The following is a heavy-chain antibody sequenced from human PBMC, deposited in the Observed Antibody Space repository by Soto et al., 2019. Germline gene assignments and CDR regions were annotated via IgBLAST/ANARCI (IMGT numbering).Heavy chain of an antibody. CDR1: GHGLSNYG. D-gene: IGHD4-17*01. V-gene: IGHV1-18*01. CDR3: ARDLNGDYGAFP. Sequence: QLQLVQSGAEVKKPGASVRVSCNASGHGLSNYGIFWVRQAPGQGLEWVGWISPSKGHTNFAQKFRGRVAMTTDTSTTTAYMDLMNLRFDDTAVYYCARDLNGDYGAFPWGQGTLVTVSS. CDR2: ISPSKGHT. J-gene: IGHJ5*02.